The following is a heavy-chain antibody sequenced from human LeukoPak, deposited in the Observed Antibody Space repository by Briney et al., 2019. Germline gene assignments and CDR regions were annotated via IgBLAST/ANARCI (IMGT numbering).Heavy chain of an antibody. CDR3: PTGPAGTLGY. J-gene: IGHJ4*02. V-gene: IGHV4-31*03. CDR2: IHSSGST. D-gene: IGHD6-13*01. CDR1: GGSISSGGHY. Sequence: PSQTLSLTCTVSGGSISSGGHYWNWIRQHAEKGLEWMGYIHSSGSTYYNPSLKSRLTISVDTSKTQFSLKLSSVTAADTAVYFCPTGPAGTLGYWGQGLLVTVSP.